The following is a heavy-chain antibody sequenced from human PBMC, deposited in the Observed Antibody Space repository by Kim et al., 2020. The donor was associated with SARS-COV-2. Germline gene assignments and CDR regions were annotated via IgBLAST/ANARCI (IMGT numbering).Heavy chain of an antibody. D-gene: IGHD3-10*01. CDR3: ARRGARGSDY. CDR2: T. V-gene: IGHV4-39*01. Sequence: TPYNPPLKSRVTISVDTSKNQFSLKLSSVTAADTAVYYCARRGARGSDYWGQGTLDTVSS. J-gene: IGHJ4*02.